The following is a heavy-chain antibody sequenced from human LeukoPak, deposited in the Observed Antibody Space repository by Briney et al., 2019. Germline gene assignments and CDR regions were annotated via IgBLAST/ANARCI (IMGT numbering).Heavy chain of an antibody. D-gene: IGHD3-3*01. Sequence: GGSLRLSCAASGFTFSSYAMHWVRQAPGKELEYVSVISSNGGSTYYANSVKGRFTISRDNSKNTLYLQVGSLRAEDMAVYYCAKLRFLEWLTSDYYYMDVWGKGTTVTVSS. J-gene: IGHJ6*03. CDR2: ISSNGGST. V-gene: IGHV3-64*01. CDR3: AKLRFLEWLTSDYYYMDV. CDR1: GFTFSSYA.